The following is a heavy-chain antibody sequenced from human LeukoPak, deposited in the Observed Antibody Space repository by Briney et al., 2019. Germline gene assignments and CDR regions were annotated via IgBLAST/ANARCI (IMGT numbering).Heavy chain of an antibody. D-gene: IGHD6-13*01. J-gene: IGHJ6*03. CDR1: GYTFSNYG. Sequence: GASVKVSCKASGYTFSNYGISWVRQAPGQGLEWMGWISAYNGNTNYAQKLQGRVTMTTDTSTSTAYMDLRSLRSDDTAVYYCARAPYSSSWELVYYYYYMDVWGKGTTVTVSS. CDR2: ISAYNGNT. V-gene: IGHV1-18*01. CDR3: ARAPYSSSWELVYYYYYMDV.